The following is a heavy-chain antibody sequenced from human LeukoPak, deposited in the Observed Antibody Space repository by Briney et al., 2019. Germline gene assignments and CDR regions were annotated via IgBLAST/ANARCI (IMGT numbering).Heavy chain of an antibody. CDR3: ARKNSGSYFLPPGGAFDI. D-gene: IGHD1-26*01. CDR2: INPSGGST. V-gene: IGHV1-46*01. Sequence: ASVKVSCKASGYTFTGYYMHWVRQAPGQGLEWMGIINPSGGSTSYAQKFQGRVTMTRDMSTSTVYMELSSLRSEDTAVYYCARKNSGSYFLPPGGAFDIWGQGTMVTVSS. J-gene: IGHJ3*02. CDR1: GYTFTGYY.